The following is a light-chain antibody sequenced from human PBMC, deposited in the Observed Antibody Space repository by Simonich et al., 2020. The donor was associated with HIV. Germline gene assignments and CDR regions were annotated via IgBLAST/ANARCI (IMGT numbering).Light chain of an antibody. CDR3: PLT. CDR1: QSVLYSSNNKNY. CDR2: WAS. Sequence: DIVRTQSPDSLAVSLGERATINCKSSQSVLYSSNNKNYLAWFQQKPGQPPKLLIYWASTRESGVPNRFSGSGSGTDFTLTISSLQAEDVAVYSTPLTFGGGTKVEIK. V-gene: IGKV4-1*01. J-gene: IGKJ4*01.